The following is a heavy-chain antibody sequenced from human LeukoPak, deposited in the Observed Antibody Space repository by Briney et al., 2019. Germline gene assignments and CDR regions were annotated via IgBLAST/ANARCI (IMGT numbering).Heavy chain of an antibody. V-gene: IGHV1-2*02. CDR1: GYTFTGYY. CDR2: INPNSGGT. D-gene: IGHD5-18*01. CDR3: ARENVDTAMATDY. Sequence: GASVKVSCKASGYTFTGYYMHWVRQAPGQGLEWMRWINPNSGGTNYAQKFQGRVTMTRDTSISTAYMELSRLRSDDTAVYYCARENVDTAMATDYWGQGTLVTVSS. J-gene: IGHJ4*02.